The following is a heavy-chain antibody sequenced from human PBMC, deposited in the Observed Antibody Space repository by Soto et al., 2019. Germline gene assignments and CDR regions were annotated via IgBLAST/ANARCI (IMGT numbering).Heavy chain of an antibody. V-gene: IGHV1-18*01. D-gene: IGHD2-15*01. CDR3: AREGYCSSGSCALYSHAYFGMQV. CDR2: ISTYNSKT. Sequence: ASVKVSCKACGYKFNRYGISWVRQAPGQGLEWMGWISTYNSKTNYAQKLEDRVTMTTDTFTGTAYMELRSLTSDDTAVYYCAREGYCSSGSCALYSHAYFGMQVWGQATRVKVSS. CDR1: GYKFNRYG. J-gene: IGHJ6*01.